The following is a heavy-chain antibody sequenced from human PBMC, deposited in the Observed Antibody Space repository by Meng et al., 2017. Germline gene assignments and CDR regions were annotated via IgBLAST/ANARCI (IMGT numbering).Heavy chain of an antibody. CDR3: AKDGFVA. D-gene: IGHD5-12*01. J-gene: IGHJ4*02. CDR2: ISGSGIFT. V-gene: IGHV3-23*04. Sequence: EVQLVGSGGGWVRPGGSLRLSCAASGFTFSNYTMSWVRQAPGKGLEWVSGISGSGIFTYYANSVRGRFTTSRDNSKNTLFLQMNSLRAEDTAIYYCAKDGFVAGGQGTLVTVSS. CDR1: GFTFSNYT.